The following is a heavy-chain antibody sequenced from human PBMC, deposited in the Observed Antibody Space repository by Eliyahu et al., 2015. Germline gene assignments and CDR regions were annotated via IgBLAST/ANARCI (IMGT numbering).Heavy chain of an antibody. CDR2: IWYDGSNK. Sequence: QVQLVESGGGVVQPGRSLXLSCXASGXTFSSXGMHWVXQAPGKGXEXVAVIWYDGSNKYYADSVKGRFTISRDNSKNTLYLQMNSLRAEDTAVYYCARYSMVQGAYYMDVWGKGTTVTVSS. J-gene: IGHJ6*03. V-gene: IGHV3-33*01. CDR3: ARYSMVQGAYYMDV. D-gene: IGHD3-10*01. CDR1: GXTFSSXG.